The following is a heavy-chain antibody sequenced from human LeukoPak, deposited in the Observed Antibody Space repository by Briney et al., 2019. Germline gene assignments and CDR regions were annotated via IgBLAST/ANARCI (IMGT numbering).Heavy chain of an antibody. J-gene: IGHJ5*02. V-gene: IGHV3-23*01. CDR3: AKGWFNWFDP. CDR2: SRGGRTV. D-gene: IGHD6-19*01. Sequence: SRGGRTVDYADSVKGRFTISRDNSKNTLYLQMNSLRAEDTAVYYCAKGWFNWFDPWGQGTLVTVSS.